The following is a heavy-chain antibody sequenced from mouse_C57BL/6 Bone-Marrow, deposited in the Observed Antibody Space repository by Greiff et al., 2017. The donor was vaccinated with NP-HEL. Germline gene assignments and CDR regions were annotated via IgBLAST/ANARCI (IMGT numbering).Heavy chain of an antibody. V-gene: IGHV5-17*01. CDR3: ASLYYDYLYCAMDY. CDR2: ISSGSSTI. D-gene: IGHD2-4*01. Sequence: EVQGVESGGGLVQPGGSLKLSCAASGFTFSDYGMHWVRQAPETGLEWVAYISSGSSTIYYADTVKGRFTISRDNAKNTLFLQMTSLRTEDTAMYYCASLYYDYLYCAMDYWGQGTSVTVSS. J-gene: IGHJ4*01. CDR1: GFTFSDYG.